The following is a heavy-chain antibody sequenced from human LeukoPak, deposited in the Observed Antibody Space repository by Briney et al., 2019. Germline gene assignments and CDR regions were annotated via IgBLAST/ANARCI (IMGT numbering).Heavy chain of an antibody. J-gene: IGHJ4*02. CDR3: ARVYQSAEYYFDY. D-gene: IGHD2-2*01. Sequence: PSETLSLTCTVSGGSIDSYYWRWIRQPPGKGLEWIGYIYYTGSTEYHPSLKSRVTISLDTSKNQFSLRVTSVTAADTAVYYCARVYQSAEYYFDYWGQGNLVSVSS. V-gene: IGHV4-59*01. CDR2: IYYTGST. CDR1: GGSIDSYY.